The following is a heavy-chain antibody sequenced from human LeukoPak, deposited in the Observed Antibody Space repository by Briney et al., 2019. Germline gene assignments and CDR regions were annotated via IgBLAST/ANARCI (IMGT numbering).Heavy chain of an antibody. CDR1: GFTFSTYG. D-gene: IGHD6-25*01. CDR3: ARDSGHALDV. V-gene: IGHV3-33*01. Sequence: SGRSLRLSCVASGFTFSTYGIHWVRQAPGKGLEWVAVIWSDGSNKYYGDSVKGRFTISRDNSKNTLYLQMNSLRAEDTAVYYCARDSGHALDVWGQATMVTVSS. CDR2: IWSDGSNK. J-gene: IGHJ3*01.